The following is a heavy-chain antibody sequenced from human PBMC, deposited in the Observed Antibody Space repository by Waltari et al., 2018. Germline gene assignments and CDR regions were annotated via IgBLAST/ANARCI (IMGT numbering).Heavy chain of an antibody. D-gene: IGHD2-15*01. CDR3: AHRRSQGGGSPNWFDP. Sequence: QNTLKESGPTLVKPTQTLTLTCTFSGFSLSTSGVGVGWIRQPPGKALEWLALIYWDDDKRYSPSLKSRLTITKDTSKNQVVLTMTNMDPVDTATYYCAHRRSQGGGSPNWFDPWGQGTLVTVSS. CDR2: IYWDDDK. CDR1: GFSLSTSGVG. J-gene: IGHJ5*02. V-gene: IGHV2-5*02.